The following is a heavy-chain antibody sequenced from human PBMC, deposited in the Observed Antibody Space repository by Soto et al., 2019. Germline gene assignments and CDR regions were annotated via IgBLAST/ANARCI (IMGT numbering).Heavy chain of an antibody. V-gene: IGHV4-34*01. CDR3: ARESIAARRSLWFDP. CDR1: GGSFSGYC. Sequence: QVQLQQWGAGLLKPSETLSLTCAVYGGSFSGYCWSWIRQPPGKGLEWIGEINHSGSTNYNPSLKSRVTISVDTSKNQFSLKLSSVTAADTAVYYCARESIAARRSLWFDPWGQGTLVTVSS. CDR2: INHSGST. J-gene: IGHJ5*02. D-gene: IGHD6-6*01.